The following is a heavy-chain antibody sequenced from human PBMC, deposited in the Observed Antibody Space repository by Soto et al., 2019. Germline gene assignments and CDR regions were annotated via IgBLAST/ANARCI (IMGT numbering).Heavy chain of an antibody. J-gene: IGHJ4*02. CDR1: GYKFTSYW. CDR3: ALVVRRVTTEAHYFDH. Sequence: PGESLKISCKGSGYKFTSYWIGWVRQMPGKGLEWLGLIYPGDSDTRYSSSFQGQVTISADKSISTAYLQWSSLKASDTAIYYCALVVRRVTTEAHYFDHWGQGTLVTVSS. CDR2: IYPGDSDT. D-gene: IGHD3-10*02. V-gene: IGHV5-51*01.